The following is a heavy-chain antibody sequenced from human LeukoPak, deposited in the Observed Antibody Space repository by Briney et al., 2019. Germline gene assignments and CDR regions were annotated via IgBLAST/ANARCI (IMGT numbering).Heavy chain of an antibody. CDR3: ARRPRFLYSSSWYGHDN. D-gene: IGHD6-13*01. V-gene: IGHV4-34*01. J-gene: IGHJ4*02. Sequence: ETLXLTCAVYGGSFSGYYWSWIRQPPGKGREWSGEINDSGRTNYNPSLKSRGTISVDTSKNQFSLKLSSVTAADTAVCYCARRPRFLYSSSWYGHDNWGQGTLVTVSS. CDR2: INDSGRT. CDR1: GGSFSGYY.